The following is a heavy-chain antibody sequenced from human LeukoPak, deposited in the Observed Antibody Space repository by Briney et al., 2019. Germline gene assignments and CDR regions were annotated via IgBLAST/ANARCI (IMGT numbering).Heavy chain of an antibody. CDR1: GGTFSSYA. CDR2: IIPIFGTA. J-gene: IGHJ4*02. CDR3: ASEEDGCDSSGYYSH. V-gene: IGHV1-69*13. Sequence: SVKVSCKASGGTFSSYAISWVRQAPGQGLEWMGGIIPIFGTANYAQKFQGRVTITADESTSTAYMELSSLRSEDTAVYYCASEEDGCDSSGYYSHWGQGTLVTVSS. D-gene: IGHD3-22*01.